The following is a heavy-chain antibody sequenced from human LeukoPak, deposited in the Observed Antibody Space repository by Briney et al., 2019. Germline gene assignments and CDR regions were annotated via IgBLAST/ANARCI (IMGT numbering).Heavy chain of an antibody. D-gene: IGHD6-19*01. CDR1: GGSISSSSYY. Sequence: SETLSLTCTVSGGSISSSSYYWGLIRQPPGKWLEWIGSIYYSGSTYYNPSLKSRVTISVDTSKNQFSLKLSSVTAADTAVYYCARHHGYSSGSTDWFDPWGQGTLVTVSS. V-gene: IGHV4-39*01. J-gene: IGHJ5*02. CDR3: ARHHGYSSGSTDWFDP. CDR2: IYYSGST.